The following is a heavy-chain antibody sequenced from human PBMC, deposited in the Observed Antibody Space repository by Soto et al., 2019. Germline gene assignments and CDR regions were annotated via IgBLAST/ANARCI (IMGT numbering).Heavy chain of an antibody. CDR1: GGSFSGYY. V-gene: IGHV4-34*01. CDR3: ARTAVATTEPLDY. J-gene: IGHJ4*02. D-gene: IGHD5-12*01. Sequence: SETLSLTCAVYGGSFSGYYWSWIRQPPGKGLEWIGEINHSGSTNYNPSLKSRVTISVDTSKNQFSLKLSSVTAADTAVYYCARTAVATTEPLDYWGQGTLVTVSS. CDR2: INHSGST.